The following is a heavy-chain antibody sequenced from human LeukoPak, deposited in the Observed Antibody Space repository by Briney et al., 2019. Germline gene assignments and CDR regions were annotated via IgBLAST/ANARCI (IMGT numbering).Heavy chain of an antibody. Sequence: PSQTLSLTCTVSGGSISSGGYYWSWIRQPPGKGLEWIGNIYHSGSTYYNPSLKSRVTISVDTSKNQFSLKLSSVTAADTAVYYCASPDILTGYYRAFDYWGQGTLVTVSS. CDR1: GGSISSGGYY. D-gene: IGHD3-9*01. J-gene: IGHJ4*02. V-gene: IGHV4-30-2*01. CDR3: ASPDILTGYYRAFDY. CDR2: IYHSGST.